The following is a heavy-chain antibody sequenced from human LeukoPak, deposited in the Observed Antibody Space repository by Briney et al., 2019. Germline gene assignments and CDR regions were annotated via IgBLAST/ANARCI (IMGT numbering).Heavy chain of an antibody. CDR3: ATEAIVVGTARDYWYFDL. CDR1: GGTFSSYA. CDR2: IIPILGIP. Sequence: ASVKVSCKASGGTFSSYAISRVRQAPGQGLEWMGRIIPILGIPNYAQKFQGRVTITADKSTTTAYMELSSLRYEDTAVYYCATEAIVVGTARDYWYFDLWGRGTLVTVSS. J-gene: IGHJ2*01. D-gene: IGHD2-21*02. V-gene: IGHV1-69*04.